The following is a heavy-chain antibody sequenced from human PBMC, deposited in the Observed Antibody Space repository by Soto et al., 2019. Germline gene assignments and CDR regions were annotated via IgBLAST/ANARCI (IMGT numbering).Heavy chain of an antibody. Sequence: GGSLRLSCAASGFTFSSYWMHWVRQAPGKGLVWVSRINSDGSSTSYADSVKGRFTISRDNAKNTLYLQMNSLRAEDTAVYYCARDPRYNWNYRLYYYYGMDVWGQGTTVTVSS. V-gene: IGHV3-74*01. CDR2: INSDGSST. D-gene: IGHD1-7*01. J-gene: IGHJ6*02. CDR3: ARDPRYNWNYRLYYYYGMDV. CDR1: GFTFSSYW.